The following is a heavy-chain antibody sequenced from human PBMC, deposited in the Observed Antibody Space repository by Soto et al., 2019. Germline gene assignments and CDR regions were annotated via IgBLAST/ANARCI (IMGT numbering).Heavy chain of an antibody. Sequence: ASVKVSCKASGYTFSSYAMHWVRQAPGQRLEWMGWINAGYGNTKSSQKFQDRVTISRDTSASTAYMELTSLRSEDTAVYYCARDTGDGTFDFWGQGALVTVSS. V-gene: IGHV1-3*01. D-gene: IGHD7-27*01. CDR2: INAGYGNT. J-gene: IGHJ4*02. CDR1: GYTFSSYA. CDR3: ARDTGDGTFDF.